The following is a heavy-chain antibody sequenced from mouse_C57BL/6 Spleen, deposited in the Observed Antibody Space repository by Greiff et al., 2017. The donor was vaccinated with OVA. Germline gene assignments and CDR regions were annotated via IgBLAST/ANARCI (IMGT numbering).Heavy chain of an antibody. D-gene: IGHD1-1*01. CDR2: ISSGSSTI. CDR1: GFTFSDYG. Sequence: EVQRVESGGGLVKPGGSLKLSCAASGFTFSDYGMHWVRQAPEKGLEWVAYISSGSSTIYYADTVKGRFTISRDNAKNTLFLQMTSLRSEDTAMYYCARLVTTVVYYAMDYWGQGTSVTVSS. CDR3: ARLVTTVVYYAMDY. V-gene: IGHV5-17*01. J-gene: IGHJ4*01.